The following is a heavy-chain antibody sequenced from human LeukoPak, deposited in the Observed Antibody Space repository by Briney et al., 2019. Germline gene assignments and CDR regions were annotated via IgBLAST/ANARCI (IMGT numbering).Heavy chain of an antibody. Sequence: SVTVSCKASGGTFSSYAISWVRQAPGQGLEWMGGVIPIFCTANYAQKYKGRVTITADDSTSTAYMELSSLSSEDTAVSYCARGPTRITMVRGAPDYYFDYWGQGTLVTVSS. CDR2: VIPIFCTA. V-gene: IGHV1-69*01. D-gene: IGHD3-10*01. CDR3: ARGPTRITMVRGAPDYYFDY. J-gene: IGHJ4*02. CDR1: GGTFSSYA.